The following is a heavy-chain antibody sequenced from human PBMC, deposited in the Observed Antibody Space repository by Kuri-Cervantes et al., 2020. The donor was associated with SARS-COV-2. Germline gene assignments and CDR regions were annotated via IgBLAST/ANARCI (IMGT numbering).Heavy chain of an antibody. D-gene: IGHD1-7*01. Sequence: ASVKVSSKGSGYTFTSYGISWVRQAPGQGLEWMGWISAYNGNTNYAQKFQGRVTMTTDTSTSTAYMELRSLRSDDAAVYYCAKVPGDGYNWNYSPLFDYWGQGTLVTVSS. CDR3: AKVPGDGYNWNYSPLFDY. J-gene: IGHJ4*02. CDR2: ISAYNGNT. V-gene: IGHV1-18*01. CDR1: GYTFTSYG.